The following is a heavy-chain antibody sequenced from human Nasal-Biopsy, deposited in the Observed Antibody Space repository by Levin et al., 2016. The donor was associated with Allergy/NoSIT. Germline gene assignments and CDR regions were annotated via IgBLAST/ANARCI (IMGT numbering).Heavy chain of an antibody. D-gene: IGHD2-15*01. Sequence: GESLKISCQGSGFDFTYYWITWVRQVAGKGLEWMGRIDPKDADVDYSPSFQGHVSVSADKSISTAYLHFSSLKASDTAIYYCARTRYLSNWHFDLWGRGTLVTVSS. V-gene: IGHV5-10-1*01. J-gene: IGHJ2*01. CDR3: ARTRYLSNWHFDL. CDR1: GFDFTYYW. CDR2: IDPKDADV.